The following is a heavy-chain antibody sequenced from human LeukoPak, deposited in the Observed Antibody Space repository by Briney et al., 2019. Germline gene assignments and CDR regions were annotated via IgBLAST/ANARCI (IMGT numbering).Heavy chain of an antibody. CDR3: ASPVAVEELGFDP. CDR2: IYYSGST. J-gene: IGHJ5*02. CDR1: GGSFSSGSYY. V-gene: IGHV4-39*01. D-gene: IGHD6-19*01. Sequence: SETLSLTCTVSGGSFSSGSYYWGWIRQPPGKGLEWIGSIYYSGSTYYNPSLKSRVTISVDTSKNQFSLKLSSLTAADTAVYYCASPVAVEELGFDPWGQGTLVTVSS.